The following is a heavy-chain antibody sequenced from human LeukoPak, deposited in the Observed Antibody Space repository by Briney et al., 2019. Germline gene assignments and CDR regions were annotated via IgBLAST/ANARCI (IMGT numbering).Heavy chain of an antibody. J-gene: IGHJ4*02. CDR3: ARDRCTSTTCYLFDY. D-gene: IGHD2/OR15-2a*01. CDR2: ISSDGSDT. CDR1: GFTFSTSA. Sequence: GRSLRLSCAASGFTFSTSAKHWVRQAPAKGLEWVAVISSDGSDTNYADSVKGRFTISRDNSKNTLYLEMNSLRSEDTAVYYCARDRCTSTTCYLFDYWGQGNLVIVSS. V-gene: IGHV3-30*04.